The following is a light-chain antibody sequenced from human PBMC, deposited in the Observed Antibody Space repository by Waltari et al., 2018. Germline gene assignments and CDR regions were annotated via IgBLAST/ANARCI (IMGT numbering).Light chain of an antibody. CDR1: QSISSW. CDR2: KAS. Sequence: DIQMTQSPSTLSASVGDRVTSTCRASQSISSWLAWYQQKPGKAPKLLIYKASSLESGVPSRCSGSGSGTEFTLTISSLQPDDFATYYCQQYNSYSPVAFGQGTKVEIK. V-gene: IGKV1-5*03. J-gene: IGKJ1*01. CDR3: QQYNSYSPVA.